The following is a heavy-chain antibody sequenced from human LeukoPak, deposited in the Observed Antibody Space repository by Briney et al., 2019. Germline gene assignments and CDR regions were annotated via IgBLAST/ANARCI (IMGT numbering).Heavy chain of an antibody. J-gene: IGHJ5*02. CDR3: ARDLSMADLGWFDP. V-gene: IGHV4-4*07. Sequence: SETLSLTCTVSGGSISSYFWTWIRQPAGKGLEWIGHIYTSGSTKYNPSLKSRVTMSGDTAKNQFSLKLSSVTAADTAVYYCARDLSMADLGWFDPWGQGTLVTVSS. CDR1: GGSISSYF. D-gene: IGHD2-8*01. CDR2: IYTSGST.